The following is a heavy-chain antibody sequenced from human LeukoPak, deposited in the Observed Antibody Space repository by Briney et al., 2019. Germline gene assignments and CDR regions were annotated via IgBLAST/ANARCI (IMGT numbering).Heavy chain of an antibody. V-gene: IGHV4-61*01. CDR2: IYYSGST. J-gene: IGHJ6*02. Sequence: SETLSLTCTVSGGSVSSGSYYWSWIRQPPGKGLEWIGYIYYSGSTNYNPSLKSRVTISVDTSKNQFSLKLSSVTAADTAVYYCARDRYSSSWPNYYYYGMDVWGQGTTVTVSS. CDR3: ARDRYSSSWPNYYYYGMDV. D-gene: IGHD6-13*01. CDR1: GGSVSSGSYY.